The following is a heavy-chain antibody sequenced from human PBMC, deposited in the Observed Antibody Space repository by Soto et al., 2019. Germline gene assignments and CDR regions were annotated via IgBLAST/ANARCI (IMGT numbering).Heavy chain of an antibody. V-gene: IGHV4-39*01. CDR2: IYYSGST. CDR3: ARGHRLRFLEWSNLGSPLDY. CDR1: GGSISSSSYY. Sequence: SETLSLTCTVSGGSISSSSYYWGWIRQPPGKGLEWIGSIYYSGSTYYNPSLKSRVTISVDTSKNQFSLKLSSVTAADTAVYYCARGHRLRFLEWSNLGSPLDYWGQGTLVTVSS. J-gene: IGHJ4*02. D-gene: IGHD3-3*01.